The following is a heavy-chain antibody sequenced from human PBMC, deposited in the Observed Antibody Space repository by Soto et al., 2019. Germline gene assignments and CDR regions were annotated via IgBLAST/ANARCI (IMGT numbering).Heavy chain of an antibody. J-gene: IGHJ6*02. D-gene: IGHD2-2*01. CDR2: ISYDGSNK. CDR1: GFTFSSYA. CDR3: AREYCSSTSCHEGYYYYGMDV. Sequence: GGSLRLSCAASGFTFSSYAMHWVRQAPGKGLEWVAVISYDGSNKYYADSVKGRFTISRDNSKNTLYLQMNSLRAEDTAVYYCAREYCSSTSCHEGYYYYGMDVWGQGTTVTVSS. V-gene: IGHV3-30-3*01.